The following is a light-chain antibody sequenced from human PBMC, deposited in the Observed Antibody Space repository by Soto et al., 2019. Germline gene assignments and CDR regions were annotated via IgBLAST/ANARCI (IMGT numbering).Light chain of an antibody. V-gene: IGKV1-5*03. CDR3: QQCNSYPWT. CDR2: KAS. J-gene: IGKJ1*01. CDR1: QSISSW. Sequence: DIQMTQSPSTLSASVGDRVTITCRASQSISSWLAWYQQKPGKAPKLLIYKASSLESGGPSRFSGSGSGTEFTLTISSLQPDYFATYYCQQCNSYPWTFGQGTKVEIK.